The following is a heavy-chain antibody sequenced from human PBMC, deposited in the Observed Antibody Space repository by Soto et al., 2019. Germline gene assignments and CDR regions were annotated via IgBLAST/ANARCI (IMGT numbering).Heavy chain of an antibody. CDR1: GCTFIYYA. V-gene: IGHV3-23*01. J-gene: IGHJ4*02. CDR3: AKDGWFGEPYDY. D-gene: IGHD3-10*01. Sequence: PGGSLSLSCAASGCTFIYYAVSWVRQAPGKGLEWVSVISGSGGSRYYADSVKGRFTVSRDNSKNTLYLQMNSLRAEDTAVYYCAKDGWFGEPYDYWCQGTLVTVSS. CDR2: ISGSGGSR.